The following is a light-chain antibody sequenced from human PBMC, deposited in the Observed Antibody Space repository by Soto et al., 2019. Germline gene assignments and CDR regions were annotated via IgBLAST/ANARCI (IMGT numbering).Light chain of an antibody. CDR1: SSDVGSYNR. CDR2: EVS. Sequence: QSVLTQPPSVSGSPGQSVTISCTGTSSDVGSYNRVSWYQQPPGTAPKLMIYEVSNRPSGVPDRFSGSKSGNTASPTISGLQAEDEADYYCSSYTSSSTVVFGGGTKVTVL. CDR3: SSYTSSSTVV. J-gene: IGLJ2*01. V-gene: IGLV2-18*02.